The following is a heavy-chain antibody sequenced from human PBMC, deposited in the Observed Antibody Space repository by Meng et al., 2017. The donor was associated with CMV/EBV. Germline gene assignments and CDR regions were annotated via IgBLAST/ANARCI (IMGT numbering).Heavy chain of an antibody. J-gene: IGHJ6*02. V-gene: IGHV3-21*01. CDR1: GFTFSSYS. D-gene: IGHD6-6*01. CDR2: ISSSSSYI. CDR3: ARDLLAARRGYYYGMDV. Sequence: GALKISCAASGFTFSSYSMNWVRQAPGKGLEWVSSISSSSSYIYYADSVKGRFTISRDNAKNSLYLQMNSLRAEDTAVYYCARDLLAARRGYYYGMDVWGQGTTVTVSS.